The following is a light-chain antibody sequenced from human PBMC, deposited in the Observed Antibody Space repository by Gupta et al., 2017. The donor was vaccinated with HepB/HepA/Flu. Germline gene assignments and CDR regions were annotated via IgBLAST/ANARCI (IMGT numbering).Light chain of an antibody. CDR2: VEGRGNY. V-gene: IGLV4-60*03. Sequence: QPVLPPSSSASASLGSSVKPTCTLSSGHSSYIIAWHQQQPGRAPRYLMKVEGRGNYNKGSGVPDRFSGSSSGADRHLTISNLQSEDEAEYYCETWDTKVFGGGTKVTVL. CDR1: SGHSSYI. J-gene: IGLJ2*01. CDR3: ETWDTKV.